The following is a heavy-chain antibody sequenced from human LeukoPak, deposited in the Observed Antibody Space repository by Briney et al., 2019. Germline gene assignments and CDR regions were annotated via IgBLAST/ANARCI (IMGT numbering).Heavy chain of an antibody. D-gene: IGHD3-3*01. V-gene: IGHV3-13*01. CDR3: ARRYYDFWSGYPSLNYFDY. Sequence: PGGSLRLSCAASGFTFSSYDMHWVRQATGKGLEWVSAIGTAGDTYYPGSVKGRFTISRENAKNSLYLQMNSLRAEDTAVYYCARRYYDFWSGYPSLNYFDYWGQGTLVTVSS. J-gene: IGHJ4*02. CDR1: GFTFSSYD. CDR2: IGTAGDT.